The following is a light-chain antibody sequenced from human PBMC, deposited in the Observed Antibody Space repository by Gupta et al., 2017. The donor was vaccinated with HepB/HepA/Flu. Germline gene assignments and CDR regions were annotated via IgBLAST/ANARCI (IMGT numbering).Light chain of an antibody. J-gene: IGKJ5*01. Sequence: VLTQSPATLSLSTAERATLSCRASQSVSSTYVAWYRQKPGQAPRLLIYGASSRATGIPDRCSGSGSGTEFTLTISRLEPEDFAVYYCQQYGSSPVTFGQGTRLEIE. CDR1: QSVSSTY. V-gene: IGKV3-20*01. CDR3: QQYGSSPVT. CDR2: GAS.